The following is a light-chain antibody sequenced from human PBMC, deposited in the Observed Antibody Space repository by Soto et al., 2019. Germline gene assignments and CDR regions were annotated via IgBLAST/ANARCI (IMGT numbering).Light chain of an antibody. J-gene: IGKJ1*01. CDR2: GAS. CDR3: QQYDKWPRT. CDR1: QSVSSN. V-gene: IGKV3-15*01. Sequence: EIVMTQSPATLSVSPGERATLSCRASQSVSSNLAWYQQKPGQAPRLLIYGASTRATGIPARFSGSGSGTEYTITISRMQYEDFAVYYCQQYDKWPRTFGQGTKVDSK.